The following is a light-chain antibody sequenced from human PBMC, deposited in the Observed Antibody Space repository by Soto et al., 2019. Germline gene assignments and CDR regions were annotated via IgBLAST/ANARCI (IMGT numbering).Light chain of an antibody. CDR2: SNN. V-gene: IGLV1-44*01. CDR1: SSNIGSNT. CDR3: AAWDDSLNGGV. Sequence: QAVVTQPPSASGTPGQRVTISCSGSSSNIGSNTVNWYQQLPGTAPKLLIYSNNQRPSGVPDRFSGSKSDTSASLAISGLQSEDEADYYCAAWDDSLNGGVFGGGTKLTVL. J-gene: IGLJ3*02.